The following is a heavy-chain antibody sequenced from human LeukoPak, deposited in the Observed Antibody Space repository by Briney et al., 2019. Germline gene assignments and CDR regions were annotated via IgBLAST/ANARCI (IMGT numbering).Heavy chain of an antibody. J-gene: IGHJ6*03. CDR1: GFTFSSYS. Sequence: MPGGSLRLSCAASGFTFSSYSMNWVRQAPGKGLEWVSSISSSSSYIYYADSVKGRFTISRDNAKNSLYLQMNSLRTGDTAVYYCTTDSDPGRPPFYSYYMAVWGKGTTVTVSS. V-gene: IGHV3-21*04. D-gene: IGHD2-21*01. CDR2: ISSSSSYI. CDR3: TTDSDPGRPPFYSYYMAV.